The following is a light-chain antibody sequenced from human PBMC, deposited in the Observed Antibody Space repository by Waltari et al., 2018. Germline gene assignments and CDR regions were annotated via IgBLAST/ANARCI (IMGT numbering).Light chain of an antibody. CDR3: CSHAGSTTFVV. CDR2: DVT. Sequence: QSALTQPASVSGSPGQSITISCIGTNSDVGAYNSVPWYQHPPGKAPKLIIYDVTKWPSGVSNRFSGSKSGNTASLTISGLQAEDEADYYCCSHAGSTTFVVFGGGTKLTVL. CDR1: NSDVGAYNS. V-gene: IGLV2-23*02. J-gene: IGLJ2*01.